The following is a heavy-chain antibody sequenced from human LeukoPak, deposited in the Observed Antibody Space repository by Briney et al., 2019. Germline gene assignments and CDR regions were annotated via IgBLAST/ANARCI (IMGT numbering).Heavy chain of an antibody. CDR2: ISGGGTT. D-gene: IGHD3-3*01. CDR3: VKVTGFWSGYFDY. Sequence: GGSLRLSCAASGFTFSNYAMSWVRQAPGKGLEWVSGISGGGTTSYADSLKGRFTISRDNSKNTMVLLMSSLRAEDTAEYYCVKVTGFWSGYFDYWGQGILVTVSS. V-gene: IGHV3-23*01. CDR1: GFTFSNYA. J-gene: IGHJ4*02.